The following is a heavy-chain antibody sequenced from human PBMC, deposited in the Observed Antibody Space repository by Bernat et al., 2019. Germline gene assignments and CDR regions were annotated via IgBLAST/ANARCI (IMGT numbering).Heavy chain of an antibody. V-gene: IGHV3-23*01. CDR3: AKGLGGNGIFYYYMDV. D-gene: IGHD3-16*01. CDR1: GFTFSTYA. J-gene: IGHJ6*03. CDR2: VSNSGGRT. Sequence: EVQLLESGGGLVQPGGSLRLSCAASGFTFSTYAMTWVRQAPGKGLGWLSGVSNSGGRTYYADSVKGRFTISRDNSKNTLYLQMISLRAEDSVVYYCAKGLGGNGIFYYYMDVWGEGTTVTVSS.